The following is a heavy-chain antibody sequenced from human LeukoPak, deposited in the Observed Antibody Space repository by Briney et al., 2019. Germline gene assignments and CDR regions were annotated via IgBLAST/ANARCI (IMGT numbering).Heavy chain of an antibody. CDR1: GGSISSGGYS. Sequence: SETLSLTCAVSGGSISSGGYSWSWIRQPPGKGLEWIGYIYHSGSTYYNPSLKSRVTISVDRSKNQFSLKLSSVTAAGTAVYYCARATMVRGVLDAFDIWGQGTMVTVSS. CDR3: ARATMVRGVLDAFDI. V-gene: IGHV4-30-2*01. D-gene: IGHD3-10*01. J-gene: IGHJ3*02. CDR2: IYHSGST.